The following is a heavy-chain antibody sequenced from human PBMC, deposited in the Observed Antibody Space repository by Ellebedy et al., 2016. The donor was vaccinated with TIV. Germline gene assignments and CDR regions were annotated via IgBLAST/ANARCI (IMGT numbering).Heavy chain of an antibody. CDR1: GFTFSSNW. J-gene: IGHJ4*02. CDR2: IKQDGSEK. V-gene: IGHV3-7*01. CDR3: ARDDFAMVGD. Sequence: GGSLRLSCAASGFTFSSNWMSRVRQAPGKGLEWVANIKQDGSEKYYVDSVKGRFTVFRDNAKNSLYLQMNSLRDEDTAVYYCARDDFAMVGDWGQGTLVTVSS. D-gene: IGHD5-18*01.